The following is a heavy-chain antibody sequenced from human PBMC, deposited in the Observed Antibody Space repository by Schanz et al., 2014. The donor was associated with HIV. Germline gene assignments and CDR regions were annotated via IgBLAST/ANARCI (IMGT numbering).Heavy chain of an antibody. Sequence: VQLVESGGGLVKPGGSLRLSCAASGFTVSNNYMSWVRQAPGKGLEWVSVIYSGGSTYYADSVKGRFTISRDNSKNTLYLQMNSLRAEDTAVYYCARVRDTSYYDSSAYYLDYWGQGTLVTVSS. CDR2: IYSGGST. J-gene: IGHJ4*02. CDR3: ARVRDTSYYDSSAYYLDY. CDR1: GFTVSNNY. V-gene: IGHV3-53*01. D-gene: IGHD3-22*01.